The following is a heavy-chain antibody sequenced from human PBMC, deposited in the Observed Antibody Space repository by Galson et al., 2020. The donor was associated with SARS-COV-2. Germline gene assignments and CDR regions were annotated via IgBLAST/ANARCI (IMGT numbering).Heavy chain of an antibody. CDR3: ARGEVMATIVSRVFAGDF. J-gene: IGHJ4*02. CDR1: GYTFDSYG. Sequence: ASVKVSCKASGYTFDSYGVSWVRQAPGQGLEWMGWINAYNGNTNYSPKFQGRVTMASDSSTNTATMELRSLRSDDTAVYYCARGEVMATIVSRVFAGDFWGQGTLVTVSS. V-gene: IGHV1-18*01. CDR2: INAYNGNT. D-gene: IGHD5-12*01.